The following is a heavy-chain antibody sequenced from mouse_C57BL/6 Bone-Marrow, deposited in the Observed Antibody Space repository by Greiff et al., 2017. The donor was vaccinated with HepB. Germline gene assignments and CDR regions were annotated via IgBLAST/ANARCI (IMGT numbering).Heavy chain of an antibody. V-gene: IGHV3-6*01. D-gene: IGHD1-1*01. Sequence: EVQLQESGPGLVKPSQSLSLTCSVTGYSITSGYYWNWIRQFPGNKLEWMGYISYDGSNNYNPSLKNRISITRDTSKNQFFLKLNSVTTEDTATYYCAREQHYYGSSYPAYWGQGTLVTVSA. J-gene: IGHJ3*01. CDR1: GYSITSGYY. CDR2: ISYDGSN. CDR3: AREQHYYGSSYPAY.